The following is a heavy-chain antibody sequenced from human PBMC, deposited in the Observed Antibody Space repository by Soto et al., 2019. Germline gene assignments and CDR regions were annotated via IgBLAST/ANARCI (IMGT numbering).Heavy chain of an antibody. CDR3: GRDRYSRSWDDWFDP. D-gene: IGHD6-13*01. CDR1: GGTFSSYA. Sequence: SVKVSCQASGGTFSSYAISWVRQAPGQGLEWMGGIIPIFGTANYAQKFQGRVTITADESTSTAYMELSSLRSEDTAVYYCGRDRYSRSWDDWFDPWGQGTLVTVS. J-gene: IGHJ5*02. V-gene: IGHV1-69*13. CDR2: IIPIFGTA.